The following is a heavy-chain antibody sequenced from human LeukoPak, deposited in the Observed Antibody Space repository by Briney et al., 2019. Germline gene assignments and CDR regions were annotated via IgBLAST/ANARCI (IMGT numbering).Heavy chain of an antibody. CDR1: GFTFSSYS. Sequence: GGSLRLSCAASGFTFSSYSINWVRQAPGKGLEWVSSISSSSYKYYADSVKGRFTISRDNAKNSLYLQMNSLRAEDTAVYYCASRKSSGWLDYFQHWGQGTLVTVSS. CDR2: ISSSSYK. D-gene: IGHD6-19*01. V-gene: IGHV3-21*01. CDR3: ASRKSSGWLDYFQH. J-gene: IGHJ1*01.